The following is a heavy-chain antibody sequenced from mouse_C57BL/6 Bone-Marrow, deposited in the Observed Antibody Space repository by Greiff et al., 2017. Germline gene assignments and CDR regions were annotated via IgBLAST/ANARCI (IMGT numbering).Heavy chain of an antibody. CDR3: VRHTEGIPFDY. CDR2: IRSKSNNYAT. Sequence: GGGLVQPKGSLKLSCAASGFSFNTYAMNWVRQAPGKGLEWVARIRSKSNNYATYYADSVKDRFTISRDDSESMLYLQMNNLKTEDTAMYYCVRHTEGIPFDYWGQGTTLTVSS. CDR1: GFSFNTYA. J-gene: IGHJ2*01. V-gene: IGHV10-1*01.